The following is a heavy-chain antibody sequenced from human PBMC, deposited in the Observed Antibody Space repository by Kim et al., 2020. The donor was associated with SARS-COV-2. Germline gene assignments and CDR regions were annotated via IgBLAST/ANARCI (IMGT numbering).Heavy chain of an antibody. CDR2: T. CDR3: TESYAVDMYFQH. D-gene: IGHD3-16*01. J-gene: IGHJ1*01. Sequence: THYADSVKGRFTISRDKSQNTLYLQMNSLGAEDTALYFCTESYAVDMYFQHWGQGTLVTVSS. V-gene: IGHV3-23*01.